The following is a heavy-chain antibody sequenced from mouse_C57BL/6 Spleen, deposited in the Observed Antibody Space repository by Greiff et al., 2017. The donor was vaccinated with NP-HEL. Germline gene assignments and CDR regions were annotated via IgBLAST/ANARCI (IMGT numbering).Heavy chain of an antibody. CDR3: ARTTVVDWYFDV. CDR1: GFSLTSYG. D-gene: IGHD1-1*01. CDR2: IWSGGST. Sequence: QVQLKESGPGLVQPSQSLSITCTVSGFSLTSYGVHWVRQSPGKGLEWLGVIWSGGSTDYTAAFISRLSISKDNSKSQVFFKMNSLQADDTAIYDCARTTVVDWYFDVWGTGTTVTVSS. V-gene: IGHV2-2*01. J-gene: IGHJ1*03.